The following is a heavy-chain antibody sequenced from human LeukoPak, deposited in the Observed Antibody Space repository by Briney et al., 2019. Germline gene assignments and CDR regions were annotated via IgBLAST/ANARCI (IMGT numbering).Heavy chain of an antibody. CDR1: GFTFSSYA. CDR2: ISYDGSNK. CDR3: AQGAYCSSTSCYRGSSWYSILY. D-gene: IGHD2-2*01. Sequence: PGGSLRLSCAASGFTFSSYAMHWVRQAPGKGLEWVAVISYDGSNKYYADSVKGRFTISRDNSKNTLYLQMNSLRAEDTAVYYCAQGAYCSSTSCYRGSSWYSILYWGQGTLVTVSS. J-gene: IGHJ4*02. V-gene: IGHV3-30-3*02.